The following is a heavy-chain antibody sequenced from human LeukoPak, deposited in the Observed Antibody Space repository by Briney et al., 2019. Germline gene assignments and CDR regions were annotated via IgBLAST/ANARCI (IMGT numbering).Heavy chain of an antibody. V-gene: IGHV3-53*01. J-gene: IGHJ4*02. CDR1: GFTVSSNY. CDR2: IYSGGST. D-gene: IGHD5-18*01. CDR3: ARAVDTAMVFDY. Sequence: GSLRLSCAASGFTVSSNYMSWVGQAPGKGLEWVSVIYSGGSTYYADSVKGRFTISRDNSKNTLYLQMNSLRAEDTAVYYCARAVDTAMVFDYWGQGTLVTVSS.